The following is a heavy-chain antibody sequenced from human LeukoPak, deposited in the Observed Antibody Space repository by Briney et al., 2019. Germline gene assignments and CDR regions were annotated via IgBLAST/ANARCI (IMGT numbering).Heavy chain of an antibody. CDR2: IKQDGSEK. V-gene: IGHV3-7*01. J-gene: IGHJ6*02. CDR1: GFTFRSHA. Sequence: GGSLRLSCVGSGFTFRSHAMSWVRQAPGKGLEWVANIKQDGSEKYYVDSVKGRFTISRDNAKNSLYLQMNSLRAEDTAVYYCARVGGLGYCSSTSCYAAGVSTDYYYYGMDVWGQGTTVTVSS. CDR3: ARVGGLGYCSSTSCYAAGVSTDYYYYGMDV. D-gene: IGHD2-2*01.